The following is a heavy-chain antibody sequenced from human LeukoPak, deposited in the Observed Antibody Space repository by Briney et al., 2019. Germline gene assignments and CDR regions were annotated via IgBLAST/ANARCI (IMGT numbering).Heavy chain of an antibody. CDR2: IKQDGSEK. D-gene: IGHD6-19*01. CDR3: ARGLYRIAVAGPLYYFDY. Sequence: GGSLRLSCAASGFTFSSYWMSWVRQAPGKGLEWVANIKQDGSEKYYVDSVKGRFTISRDNAKNSLYLQMNSLGAEDTAVYYCARGLYRIAVAGPLYYFDYWGQGTLVTVSS. V-gene: IGHV3-7*01. J-gene: IGHJ4*02. CDR1: GFTFSSYW.